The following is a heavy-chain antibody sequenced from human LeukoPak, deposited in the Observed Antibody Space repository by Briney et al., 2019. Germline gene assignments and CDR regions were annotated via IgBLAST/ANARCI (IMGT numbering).Heavy chain of an antibody. J-gene: IGHJ4*02. D-gene: IGHD5-24*01. V-gene: IGHV3-53*01. CDR3: ARDPRGMATISIDY. CDR2: IYSGGST. Sequence: GGSLRLSCAASGFTVSSNYMSWVRQAPGKGLEWVSVIYSGGSTYYADSVKGRFTISRDNSKNTLYLQMNSLRAEDTAVYYCARDPRGMATISIDYWGQGTLVTVSS. CDR1: GFTVSSNY.